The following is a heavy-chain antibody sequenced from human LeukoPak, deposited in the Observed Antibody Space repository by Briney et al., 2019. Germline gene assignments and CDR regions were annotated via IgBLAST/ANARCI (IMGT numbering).Heavy chain of an antibody. Sequence: PGGSLRLSCAASGFTFDSFSINWVRQAPGKGLEWVSYISSGGSTIYYADSVKGRFTISRDNAKNSLYLQMNSLRAEDTAVYYCAELGITMIGGVWGKGTTVTISS. CDR1: GFTFDSFS. D-gene: IGHD3-10*02. CDR3: AELGITMIGGV. J-gene: IGHJ6*04. V-gene: IGHV3-48*04. CDR2: ISSGGSTI.